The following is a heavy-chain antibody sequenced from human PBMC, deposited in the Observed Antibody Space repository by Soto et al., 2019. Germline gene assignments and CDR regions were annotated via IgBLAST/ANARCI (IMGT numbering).Heavy chain of an antibody. CDR3: ARTQRGRITIFGVGYDAFDI. Sequence: GGSLRLSCAASGFTFSSYAMHWVRQAPGKGLEWVAVISYDGSNKYHADSVKGRFTISRDNSKNTLYLQMNSLRAEDTAVYYCARTQRGRITIFGVGYDAFDIWGQGTMVTVSS. J-gene: IGHJ3*02. CDR2: ISYDGSNK. V-gene: IGHV3-30-3*01. CDR1: GFTFSSYA. D-gene: IGHD3-3*01.